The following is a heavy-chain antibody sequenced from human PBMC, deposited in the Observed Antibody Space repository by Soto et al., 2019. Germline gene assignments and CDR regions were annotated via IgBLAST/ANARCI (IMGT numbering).Heavy chain of an antibody. Sequence: VASVKVSCKASGYTFTSYGISWVRQAPGQGFEWMGWINAYNGNTNYAQKLQGRVTMTTDTSTSTAYMELRSLRSDDTAVYYCARSGASRYFWIGDAFDIWGQGTMVTVSS. J-gene: IGHJ3*02. CDR1: GYTFTSYG. D-gene: IGHD3-9*01. V-gene: IGHV1-18*01. CDR2: INAYNGNT. CDR3: ARSGASRYFWIGDAFDI.